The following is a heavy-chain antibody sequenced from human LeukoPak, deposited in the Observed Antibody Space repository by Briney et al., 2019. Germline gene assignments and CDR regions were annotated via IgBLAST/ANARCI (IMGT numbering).Heavy chain of an antibody. V-gene: IGHV4-34*01. J-gene: IGHJ4*02. CDR2: INHSGST. CDR3: ARGGVIVVVPAATTYYFDY. Sequence: SETLSLTCAVYGGSFSGYYWSWIRQPPGKGLEWIGEINHSGSTNYNPSLKSRVTISVDTSKNQFSLKLSSVTAADTAVYYCARGGVIVVVPAATTYYFDYWGQGTLVTVSS. D-gene: IGHD2-2*01. CDR1: GGSFSGYY.